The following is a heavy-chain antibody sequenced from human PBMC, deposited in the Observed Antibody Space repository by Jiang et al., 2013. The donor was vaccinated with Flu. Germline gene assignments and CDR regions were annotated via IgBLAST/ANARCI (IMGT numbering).Heavy chain of an antibody. D-gene: IGHD3-10*01. CDR1: GYTFTNSH. J-gene: IGHJ4*02. CDR3: ARSRPAVREVIITPFSGQCFDY. CDR2: INPRTGST. V-gene: IGHV1-46*01. Sequence: SGAEVKKDLGASVKIFCKAAGYTFTNSHMHWVRQAPGQGLEWLGVINPRTGSTYYAQKFQGRLTMTRDTSTSTVYMQLSSLRSEDTAVYYCARSRPAVREVIITPFSGQCFDYWAREPWSPSPQ.